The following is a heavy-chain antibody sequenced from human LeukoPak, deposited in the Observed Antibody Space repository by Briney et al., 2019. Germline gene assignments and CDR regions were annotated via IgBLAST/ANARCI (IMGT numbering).Heavy chain of an antibody. CDR3: AKISRRNYGSVIGPTKGYMDV. CDR1: GFTFSSYT. Sequence: PGGSLRLSCAASGFTFSSYTMNWVRQAPGKGLEWVSSISISSSYIYYVDSLKGRFTISRDNAKNSLYLQMNSLRAEDTAVYYCAKISRRNYGSVIGPTKGYMDVWGKETTVTVSS. V-gene: IGHV3-21*04. D-gene: IGHD3-10*01. J-gene: IGHJ6*04. CDR2: ISISSSYI.